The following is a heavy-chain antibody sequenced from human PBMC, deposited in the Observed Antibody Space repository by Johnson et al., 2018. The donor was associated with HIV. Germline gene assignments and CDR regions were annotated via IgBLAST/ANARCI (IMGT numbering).Heavy chain of an antibody. V-gene: IGHV3-66*01. D-gene: IGHD1-26*01. J-gene: IGHJ3*02. CDR2: IYSGGTT. Sequence: VQLVESGGTLVQQGGSLRLSCVASGFIVSTNYMNWVRQAPGKGLEWVSVIYSGGTTYSADSVKDRFTISRDNSKNTLYLQMNSLRAEDTAVYYCARDKWELLGAFDIWGQGTMVTVSS. CDR1: GFIVSTNY. CDR3: ARDKWELLGAFDI.